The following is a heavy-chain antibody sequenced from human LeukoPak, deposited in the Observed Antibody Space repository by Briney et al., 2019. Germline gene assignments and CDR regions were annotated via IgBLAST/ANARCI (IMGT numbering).Heavy chain of an antibody. V-gene: IGHV1-24*01. J-gene: IGHJ4*02. CDR2: FDPEDGET. CDR3: ATDLLVPAASASPAASPGTDY. D-gene: IGHD2-2*01. CDR1: GYTLTELS. Sequence: GASVKVSCKASGYTLTELSMHWVRQAPGKGLEWMGGFDPEDGETIYAQKFQGRVTMTEDTSTDTAYMELSSLRSEDTAVYYCATDLLVPAASASPAASPGTDYWGQGTLVTVSS.